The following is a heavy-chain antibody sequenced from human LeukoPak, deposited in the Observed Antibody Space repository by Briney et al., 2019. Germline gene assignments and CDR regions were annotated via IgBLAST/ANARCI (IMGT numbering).Heavy chain of an antibody. CDR1: GGSISSGGYY. CDR2: IYHSGST. Sequence: SETLSLTCTVSGGSISSGGYYWSWIRQPPGKGLEWIGYIYHSGSTYYNPSLKSRVTISVDRSKNQFSLKLSSVTAADTAVYYCASASLVGDAFDIWGQGTMVTVSS. D-gene: IGHD2-8*02. J-gene: IGHJ3*02. CDR3: ASASLVGDAFDI. V-gene: IGHV4-30-2*01.